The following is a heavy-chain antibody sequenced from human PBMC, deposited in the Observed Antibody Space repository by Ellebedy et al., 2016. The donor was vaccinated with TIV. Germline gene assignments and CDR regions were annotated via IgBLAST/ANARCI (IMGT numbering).Heavy chain of an antibody. J-gene: IGHJ4*02. V-gene: IGHV3-23*01. CDR1: GFTFSCCA. CDR2: ISNRGDTT. Sequence: GESLKISCAASGFTFSCCAISWVRPTPGKGLEWVSVISNRGDTTYADYVKGRFTISRDNSKDTLFLQMHSLRAEDTGVYYCAKLAGISSWYAEYWGQGTLVTVSS. D-gene: IGHD6-13*01. CDR3: AKLAGISSWYAEY.